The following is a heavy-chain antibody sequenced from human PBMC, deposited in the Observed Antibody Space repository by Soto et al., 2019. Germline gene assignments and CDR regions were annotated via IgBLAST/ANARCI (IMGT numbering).Heavy chain of an antibody. D-gene: IGHD2-2*02. CDR3: ARAVPAAISYYYYGMDV. CDR2: ICYSGST. J-gene: IGHJ6*02. Sequence: PSETLSLTCTVSGGSISSGDYYWSWIRQPPGKGLEWIGYICYSGSTYYNPSLKSRVTISVDTSKNQFSLKLSSVTAADTAVYYCARAVPAAISYYYYGMDVWGQGTTVTVSS. CDR1: GGSISSGDYY. V-gene: IGHV4-30-4*01.